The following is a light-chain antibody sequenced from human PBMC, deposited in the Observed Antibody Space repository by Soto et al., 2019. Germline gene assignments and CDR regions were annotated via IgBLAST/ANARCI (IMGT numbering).Light chain of an antibody. CDR1: QSISSW. CDR2: KAS. CDR3: QQYNSQSRT. V-gene: IGKV1-5*03. Sequence: DIQMTQSPSTLPASVGDRVTITCRASQSISSWLAWYQQKPGKAPKLLIYKASSLKSGVPSRFSGSGSGTEFTLTISSLQPDDFATYYCQQYNSQSRTFGQGTKVEMK. J-gene: IGKJ1*01.